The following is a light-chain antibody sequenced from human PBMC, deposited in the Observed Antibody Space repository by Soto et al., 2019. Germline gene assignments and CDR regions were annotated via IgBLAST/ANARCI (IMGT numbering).Light chain of an antibody. Sequence: IVLTQSPGTLSLSPGETATLSCRASQAVDTKFLAWYQQKAGQDPRLVMFGASGRATGVPARFSGGVSGTDFSLTISRLEPEDFAVYYCQLYGISVPVTFGQGTRLEI. CDR2: GAS. J-gene: IGKJ5*01. CDR3: QLYGISVPVT. CDR1: QAVDTKF. V-gene: IGKV3-20*01.